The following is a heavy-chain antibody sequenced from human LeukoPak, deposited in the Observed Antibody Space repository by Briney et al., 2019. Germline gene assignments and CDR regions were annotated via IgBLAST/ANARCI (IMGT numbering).Heavy chain of an antibody. V-gene: IGHV3-23*01. Sequence: GGSLRLSCAAFGFTFSTYAMSWVRQAPGKGLEWVSTISGSGSSTYYADSVKGRLTISRDNSIKTLYLQLNSLRAEDTAVYYCASHYDSSGYYYFDYCGQGTLVTVSS. CDR3: ASHYDSSGYYYFDY. CDR2: ISGSGSST. J-gene: IGHJ4*02. D-gene: IGHD3-22*01. CDR1: GFTFSTYA.